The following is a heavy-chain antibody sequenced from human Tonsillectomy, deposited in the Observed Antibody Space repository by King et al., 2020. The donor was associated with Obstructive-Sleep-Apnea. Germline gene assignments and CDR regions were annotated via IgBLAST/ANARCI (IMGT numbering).Heavy chain of an antibody. D-gene: IGHD2-2*01. V-gene: IGHV4-39*01. CDR1: GGSISSSSYY. CDR2: IYYSGST. Sequence: QLQESGPGLVKPSETLSLTCTVSGGSISSSSYYWGWIRQPPGKGLEWIGSIYYSGSTYYNPSLQSRVTISVDTSKNQFSLKLSSVTAADTAVYYCGVVPAAKYYYYYGMDVWGQGTTVTVSS. J-gene: IGHJ6*02. CDR3: GVVPAAKYYYYYGMDV.